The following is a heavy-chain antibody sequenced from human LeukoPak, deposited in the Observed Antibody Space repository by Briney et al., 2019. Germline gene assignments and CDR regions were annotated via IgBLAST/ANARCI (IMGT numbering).Heavy chain of an antibody. CDR1: GYTFTSYY. CDR2: INPSGGST. D-gene: IGHD5-24*01. CDR3: ATDRRWLQFGLTY. V-gene: IGHV1-46*01. J-gene: IGHJ4*02. Sequence: ASVKVSCKASGYTFTSYYMHWVRQAPGQGLEWMGIINPSGGSTSYAQKFQGRVTMTEDTSTDTAYMELSSLRSEDTAVYYCATDRRWLQFGLTYWGQGTLVTVSS.